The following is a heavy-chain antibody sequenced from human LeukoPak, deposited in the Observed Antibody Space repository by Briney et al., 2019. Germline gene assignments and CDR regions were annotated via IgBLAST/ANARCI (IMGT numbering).Heavy chain of an antibody. CDR2: IYTSGST. CDR3: ARLDYYDTSGSDY. V-gene: IGHV4-61*02. D-gene: IGHD3-22*01. J-gene: IGHJ4*02. Sequence: PSQTLSLTCTVSGGSISSGSYYWSWIRQPAGKGLEWIGRIYTSGSTNYNPSLKSRVTISVDTSKNQFSLKLSSVTAADTAVYYCARLDYYDTSGSDYWGQGTLVTVSS. CDR1: GGSISSGSYY.